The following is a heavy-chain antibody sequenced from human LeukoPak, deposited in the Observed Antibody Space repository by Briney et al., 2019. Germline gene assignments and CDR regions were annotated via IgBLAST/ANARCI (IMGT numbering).Heavy chain of an antibody. D-gene: IGHD2-2*01. J-gene: IGHJ4*02. CDR3: ARAGNIVVVPAADFDY. CDR2: INHSRST. V-gene: IGHV4-34*01. CDR1: GGSFSGYY. Sequence: SETLSLTCAVYGGSFSGYYWSWIRQPPGKGLEWIGEINHSRSTNYNPSLKSRVTISVDTSKNQFSLKLSSVTAADTAVYYCARAGNIVVVPAADFDYWGQGTLVTVSS.